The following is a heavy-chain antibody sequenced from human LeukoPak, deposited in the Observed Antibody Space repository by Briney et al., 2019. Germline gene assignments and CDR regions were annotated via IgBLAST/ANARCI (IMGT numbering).Heavy chain of an antibody. Sequence: SVKVSCKASGGTFSSYAISWVRQAPGQGLEWMGRIVPILGIANYAQKFQGRVTITADKSASTAYMELSSLRSEDTAVYYCARDRSAAPFGIWGQGTMVTVSS. CDR3: ARDRSAAPFGI. CDR2: IVPILGIA. CDR1: GGTFSSYA. J-gene: IGHJ3*02. V-gene: IGHV1-69*04. D-gene: IGHD6-13*01.